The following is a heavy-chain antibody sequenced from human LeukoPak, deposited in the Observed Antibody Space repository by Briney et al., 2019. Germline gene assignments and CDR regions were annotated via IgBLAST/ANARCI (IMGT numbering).Heavy chain of an antibody. D-gene: IGHD3-3*01. CDR2: IFSYTGQT. CDR3: ANVAKGRFFFYYMDV. Sequence: ASVTVSFKASVHTANTYGFSWIRQAPGQGREWIGWIFSYTGQTKYADKFQGRVTMTTDTSKTIAYLDLRSLRSDDTAVYFCANVAKGRFFFYYMDVWGEGTTVTVS. CDR1: VHTANTYG. J-gene: IGHJ6*03. V-gene: IGHV1-18*01.